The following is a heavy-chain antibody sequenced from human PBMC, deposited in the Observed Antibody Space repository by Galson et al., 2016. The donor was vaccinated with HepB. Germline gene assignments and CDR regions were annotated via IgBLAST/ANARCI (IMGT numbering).Heavy chain of an antibody. Sequence: LRLSCAASGFTFSSYAMTWVRQVPGKGLDWVSTISGSGDETNYADSVKGRFTFSRDNSKNTLYLQMTSLRAEDTAVYYCASGIAVTTSNSFWYFDLWGRGTLVTVSS. CDR2: ISGSGDET. V-gene: IGHV3-23*01. D-gene: IGHD3-10*01. J-gene: IGHJ2*01. CDR1: GFTFSSYA. CDR3: ASGIAVTTSNSFWYFDL.